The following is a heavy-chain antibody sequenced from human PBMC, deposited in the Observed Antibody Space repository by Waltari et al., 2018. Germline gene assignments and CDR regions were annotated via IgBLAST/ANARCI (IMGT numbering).Heavy chain of an antibody. D-gene: IGHD1-26*01. Sequence: EVQLVESGGGLIQPGGYLRLSCAASGFTVRTNSLSWVGQAPGKGLEWVSVIYSGGSTYYADSVKGRFTISRDNSKNTLYLQMNSLRAEDTAVYYCARDHHGRSWVWFDPWGQGTLVTVSS. CDR1: GFTVRTNS. CDR3: ARDHHGRSWVWFDP. J-gene: IGHJ5*02. CDR2: IYSGGST. V-gene: IGHV3-53*01.